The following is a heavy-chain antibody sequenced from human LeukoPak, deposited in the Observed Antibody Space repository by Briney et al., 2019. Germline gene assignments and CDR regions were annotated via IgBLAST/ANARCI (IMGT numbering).Heavy chain of an antibody. CDR1: GYTFTTYY. J-gene: IGHJ4*02. CDR2: INPSGGST. V-gene: IGHV1-46*01. CDR3: ARDRVLRYFDWLSRTGFDY. D-gene: IGHD3-9*01. Sequence: ASVKVSCKASGYTFTTYYMHWVRQAPGQGLEWMGIINPSGGSTSYAQNFRGRITMTRDTSTTTVYMELSSLRSEDTAVYYCARDRVLRYFDWLSRTGFDYWGQGTLVTVSS.